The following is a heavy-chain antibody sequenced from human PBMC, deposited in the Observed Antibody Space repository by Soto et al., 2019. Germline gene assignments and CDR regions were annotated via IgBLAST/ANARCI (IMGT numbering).Heavy chain of an antibody. V-gene: IGHV1-3*01. J-gene: IGHJ4*02. D-gene: IGHD3-16*01. CDR3: AREMGKYYFDY. CDR1: GYTFTNYY. Sequence: ASVKVSCKASGYTFTNYYMHWVRQTPRQGLEWMGWINAGNGNTKYSQNFQGRVTLTRDTSASTAYMELSSLTSEDTAVYYCAREMGKYYFDYWGQGALVTVSS. CDR2: INAGNGNT.